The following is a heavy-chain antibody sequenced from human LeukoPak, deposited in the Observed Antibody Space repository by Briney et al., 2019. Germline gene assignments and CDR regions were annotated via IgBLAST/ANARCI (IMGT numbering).Heavy chain of an antibody. CDR2: IYYSGST. D-gene: IGHD3-16*02. J-gene: IGHJ4*02. Sequence: PSETLSLTCTVSGGSISSGDYYWSWIRQPPGKGLEWIGYIYYSGSTYYNPSLKSRVTISVDTSKNQFSLKLSSVTAADTAVYYCARSYVWGSYRPYYFDYWGQGILVTVSS. CDR1: GGSISSGDYY. CDR3: ARSYVWGSYRPYYFDY. V-gene: IGHV4-30-4*01.